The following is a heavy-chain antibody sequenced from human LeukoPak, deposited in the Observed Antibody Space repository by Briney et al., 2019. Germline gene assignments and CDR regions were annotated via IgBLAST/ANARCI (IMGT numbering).Heavy chain of an antibody. J-gene: IGHJ4*02. CDR3: ARGPGYYDSSGLIH. CDR2: INHSGST. V-gene: IGHV4-34*01. Sequence: MASETLSLTCAVYGGSFSGYYWSWIRQPPGKGLEWIGEINHSGSTNYNPSLKSRVTISVDTSKNQFSLKLSSVTAADTAVYYCARGPGYYDSSGLIHWGQGTLVTVSS. D-gene: IGHD3-22*01. CDR1: GGSFSGYY.